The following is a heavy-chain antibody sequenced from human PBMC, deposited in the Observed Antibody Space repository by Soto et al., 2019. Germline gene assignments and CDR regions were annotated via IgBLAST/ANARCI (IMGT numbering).Heavy chain of an antibody. V-gene: IGHV4-4*02. Sequence: SETLSLPCAVSGCSFTSNNWWTWVRQPPGQGLEWIGEIYRTGSTNHNPSLKSRVTISLDKSENQFSLKVTSLTAADTAVYYCASRDPGTSVDYWGQGTLVTVSS. CDR1: GCSFTSNNW. D-gene: IGHD1-7*01. CDR3: ASRDPGTSVDY. CDR2: IYRTGST. J-gene: IGHJ4*02.